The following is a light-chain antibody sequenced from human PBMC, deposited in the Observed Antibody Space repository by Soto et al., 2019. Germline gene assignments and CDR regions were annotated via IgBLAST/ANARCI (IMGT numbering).Light chain of an antibody. J-gene: IGLJ1*01. CDR3: SSYTSDNRDYV. CDR1: SSDVGAYTS. CDR2: EVN. Sequence: QSVLTQPASVSGSPGQSITISCTGTSSDVGAYTSVSWYQHHPGKAPKVMIYEVNKRPSGISNRFPGSKSVNTASLTISGLQPEDEAHYYCSSYTSDNRDYVFGTGTKVTVL. V-gene: IGLV2-14*01.